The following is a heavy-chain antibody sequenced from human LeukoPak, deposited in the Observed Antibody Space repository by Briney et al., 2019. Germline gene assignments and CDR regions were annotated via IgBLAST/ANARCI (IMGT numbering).Heavy chain of an antibody. Sequence: SETLSLTCAVYGGSFSGYYWSWIRQPPGKGLEWIGEINHRGSTNYNPSLKSRVTISVDTSKNQFSLKLSSVTAADTAVYYCARELYSSGYHDAFDIWGQGTMVTVSS. CDR2: INHRGST. J-gene: IGHJ3*02. D-gene: IGHD3-22*01. CDR3: ARELYSSGYHDAFDI. V-gene: IGHV4-34*01. CDR1: GGSFSGYY.